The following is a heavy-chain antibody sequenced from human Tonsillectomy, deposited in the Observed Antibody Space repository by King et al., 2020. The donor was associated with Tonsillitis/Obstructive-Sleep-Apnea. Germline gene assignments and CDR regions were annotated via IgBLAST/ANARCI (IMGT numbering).Heavy chain of an antibody. CDR2: INQDGSEK. Sequence: VQLVESGGGLVQPGGSLKLSCAASGFSFSRYWMSWVRQAPGKGLEWVANINQDGSEKYYVDSVKGRFTISRDIGKNSLYLQMNSLRADDTAVYYCARDPPGHCFISSCYFDYGGQGTLVTVSS. CDR1: GFSFSRYW. D-gene: IGHD2-2*01. V-gene: IGHV3-7*04. CDR3: ARDPPGHCFISSCYFDY. J-gene: IGHJ4*02.